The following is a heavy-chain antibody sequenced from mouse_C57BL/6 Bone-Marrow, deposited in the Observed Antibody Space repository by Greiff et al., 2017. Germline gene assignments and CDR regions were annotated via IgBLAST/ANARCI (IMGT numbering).Heavy chain of an antibody. V-gene: IGHV1-81*01. J-gene: IGHJ3*01. CDR1: GYTFTSYG. CDR3: AIYYYGRGAWFAY. D-gene: IGHD1-1*01. Sequence: VQLQQSGAELARPGASVKLSCTASGYTFTSYGISWVKQRTGQGLEWIGEIYPRSGNTYYNEKFKGKATLTADKSSSTAYMELRSLTSEDSAVYFCAIYYYGRGAWFAYWGQGTLVTVSA. CDR2: IYPRSGNT.